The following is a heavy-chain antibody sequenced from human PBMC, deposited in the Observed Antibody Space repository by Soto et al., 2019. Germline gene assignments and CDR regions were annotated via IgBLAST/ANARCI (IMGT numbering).Heavy chain of an antibody. D-gene: IGHD1-26*01. CDR1: GFSLSTSGVG. J-gene: IGHJ4*02. Sequence: QITLKESGPTLVKPTQTLTLTCTFSGFSLSTSGVGVGWIRQPPGKALERLALIYWDDDKRYTPSLKSSLTITQDTSKKPVVLTMSIMDIVDTATYYCAHRDGTSATYYFDYWGQGTLVTVSS. CDR2: IYWDDDK. CDR3: AHRDGTSATYYFDY. V-gene: IGHV2-5*02.